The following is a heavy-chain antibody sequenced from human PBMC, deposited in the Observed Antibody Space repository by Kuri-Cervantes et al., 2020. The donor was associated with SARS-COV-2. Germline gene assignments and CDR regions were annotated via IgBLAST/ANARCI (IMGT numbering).Heavy chain of an antibody. CDR3: ARQDPIAVAGSYWFDP. V-gene: IGHV4-34*01. J-gene: IGHJ5*02. CDR1: GGSFSGYY. D-gene: IGHD6-19*01. CDR2: INHSGST. Sequence: GSLRLSCAVYGGSFSGYYWSWIRQPPGKGLEWIGEINHSGSTNYNPSLKSRVTISVDTSKNQFSLKLSSVTAADTAVYYCARQDPIAVAGSYWFDPWGQGTLVTVSS.